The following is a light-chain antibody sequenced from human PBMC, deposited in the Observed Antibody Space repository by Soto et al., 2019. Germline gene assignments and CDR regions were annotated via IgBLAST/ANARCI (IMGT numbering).Light chain of an antibody. Sequence: QPVLTEPPSASGPPGQRVTISCSGSRSNIGSKTVNWYQQLPGTAPKLLIYSNNQRPSGVPDRFSGSKSGTSASLAISGLQSEDEADYYCATWDDSLNGLFGTGTKVTVL. CDR1: RSNIGSKT. V-gene: IGLV1-44*01. J-gene: IGLJ1*01. CDR2: SNN. CDR3: ATWDDSLNGL.